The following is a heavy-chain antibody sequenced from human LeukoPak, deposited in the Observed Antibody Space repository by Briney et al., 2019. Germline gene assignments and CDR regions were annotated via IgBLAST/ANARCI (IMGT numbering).Heavy chain of an antibody. D-gene: IGHD3-22*01. CDR2: ISSSSSYI. CDR3: ARSRDYYDSSVYAA. J-gene: IGHJ5*02. CDR1: GFTFSSYS. V-gene: IGHV3-21*01. Sequence: GGSLRLSCAASGFTFSSYSMNWVRQAPGKGLEWVSSISSSSSYIYYADSVKGRFTISRDNAKNSLYLQMNSLRAEDTAVYYCARSRDYYDSSVYAAWGQGTLVTVSS.